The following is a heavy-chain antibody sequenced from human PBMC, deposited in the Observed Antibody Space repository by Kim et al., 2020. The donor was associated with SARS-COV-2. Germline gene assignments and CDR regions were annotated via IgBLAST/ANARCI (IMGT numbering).Heavy chain of an antibody. V-gene: IGHV4-31*03. CDR3: ARGTMVRGVIRSSYYGMDV. CDR1: GGSISSGGYY. CDR2: IYYSGST. D-gene: IGHD3-10*01. Sequence: SETLSLTCTVSGGSISSGGYYWSWIRQHPGKGLEWIGYIYYSGSTYYNPSLKRRVTISVDTSKNQFSLKLSSVTAADTAVYYCARGTMVRGVIRSSYYGMDVWGQGTTVTVSS. J-gene: IGHJ6*02.